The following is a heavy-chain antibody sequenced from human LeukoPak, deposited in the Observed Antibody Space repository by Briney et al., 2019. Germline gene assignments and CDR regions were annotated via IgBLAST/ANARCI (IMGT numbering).Heavy chain of an antibody. V-gene: IGHV1-69*04. Sequence: SVKVSCKASGGIFRSYAISWVRQAPGQGLEWMGRIIPIFGIANYAQKFQGRVTITADKSPSTAYMELSSLRSEDTAVYYCARDIVGATTGWFDPWGERTLVTVSS. CDR1: GGIFRSYA. D-gene: IGHD1-26*01. CDR2: IIPIFGIA. J-gene: IGHJ5*02. CDR3: ARDIVGATTGWFDP.